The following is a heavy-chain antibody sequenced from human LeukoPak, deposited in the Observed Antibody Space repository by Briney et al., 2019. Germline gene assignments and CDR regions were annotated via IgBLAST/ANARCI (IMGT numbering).Heavy chain of an antibody. CDR2: INPSGGST. J-gene: IGHJ6*03. D-gene: IGHD3-10*01. CDR1: GYTFTSYY. CDR3: ARETRSYSGSYYTSYYYYMDV. V-gene: IGHV1-46*01. Sequence: ASVKVSCKASGYTFTSYYMYWVRQAPGQGLEWMGKINPSGGSTSYAQKFQGRVTITADKSASTAYMELSSLRSEDTAVYYCARETRSYSGSYYTSYYYYMDVWGKGTTVTVSS.